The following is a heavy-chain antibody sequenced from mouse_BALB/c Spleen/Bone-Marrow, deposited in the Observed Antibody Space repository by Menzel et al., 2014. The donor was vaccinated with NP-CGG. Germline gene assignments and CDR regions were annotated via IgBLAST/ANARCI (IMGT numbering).Heavy chain of an antibody. D-gene: IGHD4-1*02. CDR1: GYTFSSYW. CDR3: ARSTGTWDY. V-gene: IGHV1-9*01. CDR2: ILPGSGST. Sequence: VQLQQPGVELMKPGASVKISCKATGYTFSSYWIEWVKQRPGHGLEWIGEILPGSGSTNYNEKFKGKATFTADTSSNTAYMQLSSLTSEDSAVYYCARSTGTWDYWGQGTTLTVSS. J-gene: IGHJ2*01.